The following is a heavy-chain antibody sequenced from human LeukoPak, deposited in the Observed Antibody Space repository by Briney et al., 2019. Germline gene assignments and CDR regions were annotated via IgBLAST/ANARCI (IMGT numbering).Heavy chain of an antibody. CDR3: AREAAAAGTQWFDL. D-gene: IGHD6-13*01. CDR1: GGTFTSYA. J-gene: IGHJ5*02. Sequence: ASVKVSCKASGGTFTSYAISWVRQAPGQGLEWMGGIIPIFGTANYAQKFQGRVTITADKSTSTAYMELSSLRSEDTAVYYCAREAAAAGTQWFDLWGQGTLVTVSS. V-gene: IGHV1-69*06. CDR2: IIPIFGTA.